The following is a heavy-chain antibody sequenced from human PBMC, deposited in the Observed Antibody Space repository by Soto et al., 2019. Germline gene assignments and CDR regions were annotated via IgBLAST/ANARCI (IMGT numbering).Heavy chain of an antibody. CDR3: ARDRYGDYYAY. D-gene: IGHD3-22*01. V-gene: IGHV4-30-4*01. J-gene: IGHJ4*02. CDR2: IYFDGMT. CDR1: GASLSSGGYY. Sequence: QVQLLESGPGLVKPSQTLSLSCIVSGASLSSGGYYWNWIRQPPGKGLEWIGYIYFDGMTYYNPSLESRVTMSIDASKNQFSLHLSSVTAADTAVYYCARDRYGDYYAYWGQGILVTVSS.